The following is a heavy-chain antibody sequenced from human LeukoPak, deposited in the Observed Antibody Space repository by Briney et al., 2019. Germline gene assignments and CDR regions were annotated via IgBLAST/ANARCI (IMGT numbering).Heavy chain of an antibody. J-gene: IGHJ4*02. Sequence: SETLSLTCTVPGGSISSGDYYWSWIRQPPGKGLEWIGYIYYSGSTYYNPSLKSRVTISVDTSKNQFSLKLSSVTAADTAVYYCARERVRIAVAGAFDYWGQGTLVTVSS. CDR3: ARERVRIAVAGAFDY. V-gene: IGHV4-30-4*08. CDR2: IYYSGST. CDR1: GGSISSGDYY. D-gene: IGHD6-19*01.